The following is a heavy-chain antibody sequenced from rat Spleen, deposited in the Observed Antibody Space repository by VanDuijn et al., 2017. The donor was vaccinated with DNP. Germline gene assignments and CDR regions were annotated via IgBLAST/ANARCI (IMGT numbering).Heavy chain of an antibody. CDR2: INTDGGST. V-gene: IGHV5-31*01. Sequence: EVQLVESGGDLVQPGRSLKLSCVASGFTFNNYWMTWIRQVPGKGLEYIASINTDGGSTYYPDSVTGRFTISRDNAKSTLYLQMDSLRSEDTANXXCATHGAGXYAMDAXGQGTSVTVSS. D-gene: IGHD1-7*01. J-gene: IGHJ4*01. CDR1: GFTFNNYW. CDR3: ATHGAGXYAMDA.